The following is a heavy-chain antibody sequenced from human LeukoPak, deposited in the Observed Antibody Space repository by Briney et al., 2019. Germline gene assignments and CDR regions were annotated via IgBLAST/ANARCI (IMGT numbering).Heavy chain of an antibody. CDR1: GYTFTSYG. V-gene: IGHV1-18*01. Sequence: ASVKVSCKASGYTFTSYGISRVRQAPGQGLEWMGWISAYNGNTNYAQKLQGRVTMTTDTSTSTAYMELRSLRSDDTAVYYCARDKSTITYMDVWGQGTTVTVSS. D-gene: IGHD2/OR15-2a*01. J-gene: IGHJ6*02. CDR2: ISAYNGNT. CDR3: ARDKSTITYMDV.